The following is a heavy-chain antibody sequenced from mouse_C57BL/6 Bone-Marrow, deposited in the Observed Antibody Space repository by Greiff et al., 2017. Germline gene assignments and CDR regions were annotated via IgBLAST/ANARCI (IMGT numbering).Heavy chain of an antibody. CDR2: IDPETGGT. CDR3: TSPQLGYYYAMDY. Sequence: VQLQQSGAELVRPGASVTLSCKASGYTFTDYEMHWVKQTPVHGLEWIGAIDPETGGTAYNQKFKGKAILTADKSSSTAYMELRSLTSEDSAVYYCTSPQLGYYYAMDYWGQGTSVTVSS. CDR1: GYTFTDYE. V-gene: IGHV1-15*01. J-gene: IGHJ4*01. D-gene: IGHD4-1*02.